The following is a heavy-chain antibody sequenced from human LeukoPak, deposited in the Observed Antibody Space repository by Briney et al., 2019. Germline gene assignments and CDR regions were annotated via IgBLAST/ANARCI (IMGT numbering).Heavy chain of an antibody. Sequence: PGGSLRLSCAASGFTFSSYAMSWVRQAPGKGLEWVSAISGSGGSTYYADSVKGRFTISRDNSKNTLYLQMNSLRAEDTALYYCARGLCGGDCYDYWGQGTLVTVSS. V-gene: IGHV3-23*01. D-gene: IGHD2-21*01. CDR3: ARGLCGGDCYDY. CDR1: GFTFSSYA. CDR2: ISGSGGST. J-gene: IGHJ4*02.